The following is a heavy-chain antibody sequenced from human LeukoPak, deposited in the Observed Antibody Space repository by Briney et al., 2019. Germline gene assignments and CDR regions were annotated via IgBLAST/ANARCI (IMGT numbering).Heavy chain of an antibody. CDR2: INPNSGGT. CDR3: ARVGSSGWYYFDY. CDR1: GYTFTGYH. V-gene: IGHV1-2*02. Sequence: ASVKVSCKASGYTFTGYHMHWVRQAPGQGLEWMGWINPNSGGTNYAQKFQGRVTMTRDTSISTAYMELSRLRSDDTAVYYCARVGSSGWYYFDYWGQGTLVTVSS. J-gene: IGHJ4*02. D-gene: IGHD6-19*01.